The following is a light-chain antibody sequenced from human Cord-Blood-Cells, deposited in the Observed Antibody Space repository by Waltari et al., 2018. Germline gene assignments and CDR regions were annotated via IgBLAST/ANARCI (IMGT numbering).Light chain of an antibody. CDR2: RNN. V-gene: IGLV1-44*01. CDR1: SSNIGSNT. J-gene: IGLJ2*01. CDR3: AAWDDSLNGVV. Sequence: QSVLTQPPSASGTPGQRVTISCSGSSSNIGSNTVNWYQQLPGTAPKLLIYRNNQRPSGVPDRSSGSKSGTSASLAISGLQAEDEADYYCAAWDDSLNGVVFGGGTKLTVL.